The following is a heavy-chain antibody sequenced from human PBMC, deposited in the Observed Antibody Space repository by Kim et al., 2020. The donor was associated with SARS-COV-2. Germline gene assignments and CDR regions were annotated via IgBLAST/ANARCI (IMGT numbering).Heavy chain of an antibody. J-gene: IGHJ4*02. Sequence: SETLSLTCTVSGGSISDFYWSWIRQPPGKGLQWIGYIYYSGNTNYNPSLKSRVTISVETSENQFSLKLSSVTAADTAVYYCARGRGSMLRGVFFDYWGQGILVTVSS. V-gene: IGHV4-59*01. CDR1: GGSISDFY. CDR2: IYYSGNT. CDR3: ARGRGSMLRGVFFDY. D-gene: IGHD3-10*01.